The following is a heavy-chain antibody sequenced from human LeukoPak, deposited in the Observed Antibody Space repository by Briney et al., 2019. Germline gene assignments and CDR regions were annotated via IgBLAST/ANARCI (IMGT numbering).Heavy chain of an antibody. CDR2: IKSKTDGGTT. V-gene: IGHV3-15*01. CDR1: GFTFSNAW. J-gene: IGHJ4*02. CDR3: TTDLGLGAFVVVVANNKNY. Sequence: GGSLRLSCAASGFTFSNAWMSWVRQAPGKGLEWVGRIKSKTDGGTTDYAAPVKGRFTISRDDSKNTLYLQMNSLKTEDTAVYYCTTDLGLGAFVVVVANNKNYWGQGTLVTVSS. D-gene: IGHD2-15*01.